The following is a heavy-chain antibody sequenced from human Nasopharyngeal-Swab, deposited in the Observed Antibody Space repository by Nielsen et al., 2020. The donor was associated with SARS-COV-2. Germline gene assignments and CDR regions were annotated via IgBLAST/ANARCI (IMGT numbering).Heavy chain of an antibody. Sequence: WVRQAPGQGLEWMGWINIANGDTRYSQKFQDRVTISTDTSAISTDTSATTAYMELSSLGSEDTAVYFCARDEDVWGQGTTVTVSS. V-gene: IGHV1-3*04. CDR3: ARDEDV. CDR2: INIANGDT. J-gene: IGHJ6*02.